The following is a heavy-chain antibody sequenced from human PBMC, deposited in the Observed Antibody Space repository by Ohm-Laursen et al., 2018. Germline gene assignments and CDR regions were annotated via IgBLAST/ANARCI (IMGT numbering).Heavy chain of an antibody. V-gene: IGHV1-2*02. CDR3: AREEVYYYGSGAPYYYYYYGMDV. J-gene: IGHJ6*02. CDR2: INPNSGGT. CDR1: GYTFTGYY. D-gene: IGHD3-10*01. Sequence: GASVKVSCKASGYTFTGYYMHWVRQAPGQGLEWMGWINPNSGGTNYAQKFQGRVTMTRDTSISTAYMELSRLRSDDTAVYYCAREEVYYYGSGAPYYYYYYGMDVWGQGTTVTVSS.